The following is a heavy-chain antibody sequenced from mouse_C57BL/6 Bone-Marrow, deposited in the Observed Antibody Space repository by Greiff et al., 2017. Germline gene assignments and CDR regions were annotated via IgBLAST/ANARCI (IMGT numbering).Heavy chain of an antibody. CDR1: GYTFTSYW. Sequence: QVQLQQPGAELVKPGASVKVSCKASGYTFTSYWMHWVKQRPGQGLEWIGRIHPSDSDTNYNQKFKGKATLTVDKSSSTAYMQLSSLTSEDSAVYYWAIGGLTVVSHGDYFDYWGQGTTLTVSS. CDR3: AIGGLTVVSHGDYFDY. J-gene: IGHJ2*01. V-gene: IGHV1-74*01. D-gene: IGHD1-1*01. CDR2: IHPSDSDT.